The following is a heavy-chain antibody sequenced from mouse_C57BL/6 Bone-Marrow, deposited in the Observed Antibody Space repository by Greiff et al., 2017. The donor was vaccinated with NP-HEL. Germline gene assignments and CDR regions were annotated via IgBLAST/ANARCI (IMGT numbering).Heavy chain of an antibody. CDR1: GYTFTSYW. Sequence: VQLQQSGTVLARPGASVKMSCTTSGYTFTSYWMHWVKQRPGQGLEWIGAIYPGNSDTSYNQKFKGKAKLTAVTSASTAYMELSSLTNEDSAVYYCGTDYYGSSFADRGQGTLVTVSA. CDR2: IYPGNSDT. CDR3: GTDYYGSSFAD. V-gene: IGHV1-5*01. J-gene: IGHJ3*01. D-gene: IGHD1-1*01.